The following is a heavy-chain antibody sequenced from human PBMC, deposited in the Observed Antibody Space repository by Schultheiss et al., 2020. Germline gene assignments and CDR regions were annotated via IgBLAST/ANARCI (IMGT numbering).Heavy chain of an antibody. Sequence: ASVKVSCTASGYTFTYYGISWVRQAPGQGLEWMGWISAYNGNTNYAQKLQGRVTMTTDTSTSTAYMELRSLRSEDTAVYYCARVTLAVAGNRTPLPGYYFDYWGQGTLVTVSS. CDR3: ARVTLAVAGNRTPLPGYYFDY. CDR2: ISAYNGNT. V-gene: IGHV1-18*01. D-gene: IGHD6-19*01. CDR1: GYTFTYYG. J-gene: IGHJ4*02.